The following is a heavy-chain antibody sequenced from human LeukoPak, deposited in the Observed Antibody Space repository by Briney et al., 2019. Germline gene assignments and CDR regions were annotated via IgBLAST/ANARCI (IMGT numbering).Heavy chain of an antibody. CDR3: ARLAGIWFGEPDHDAFDI. Sequence: PGGSLRLSCAASGFTLSSYSMNWVRQAPGKGLEWVSYISSSSGTIYYADSVKGRFTISRDNAKNSLYLQMNSLRAEDTAVYYCARLAGIWFGEPDHDAFDIWGQGTMATVSS. D-gene: IGHD3-10*01. CDR2: ISSSSGTI. V-gene: IGHV3-48*01. J-gene: IGHJ3*02. CDR1: GFTLSSYS.